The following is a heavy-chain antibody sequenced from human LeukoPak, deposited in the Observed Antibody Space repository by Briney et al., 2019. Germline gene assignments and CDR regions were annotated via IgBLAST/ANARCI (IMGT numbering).Heavy chain of an antibody. V-gene: IGHV4-38-2*02. CDR2: IYHSGST. J-gene: IGHJ6*03. D-gene: IGHD3-22*01. Sequence: SETLSLTCTVSGYSISSDNYWGWIRQPPGKGLEWIGSIYHSGSTNYNPSLKSRVTISVDTSKNQFSLKLSSVTAADTAVYYCARGNSYYDSSGYYHYYYYYYMDVWGKGTTVTVSS. CDR3: ARGNSYYDSSGYYHYYYYYYMDV. CDR1: GYSISSDNY.